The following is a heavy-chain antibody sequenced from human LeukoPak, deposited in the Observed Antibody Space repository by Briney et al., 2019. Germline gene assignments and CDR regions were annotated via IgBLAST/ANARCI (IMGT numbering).Heavy chain of an antibody. J-gene: IGHJ5*02. CDR3: ARASSSGYFIWFDP. D-gene: IGHD3-22*01. CDR1: GDSISNYY. V-gene: IGHV4-4*07. CDR2: IYTSGST. Sequence: PSETLSLTCTVSGDSISNYYWSWIRQPAGKGLEWIGRIYTSGSTNYNPSLKSRVTISVDTSKNQFSLKLSSVTAADTAVYYCARASSSGYFIWFDPWGQGTLVTVSS.